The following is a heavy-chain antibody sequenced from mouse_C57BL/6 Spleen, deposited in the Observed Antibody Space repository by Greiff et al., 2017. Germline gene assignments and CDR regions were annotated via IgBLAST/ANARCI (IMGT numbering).Heavy chain of an antibody. CDR1: GYTFTSYW. D-gene: IGHD4-1*01. Sequence: QVQLQQPGAELVMPGASVKLSCKASGYTFTSYWMHWVKQRPGQGLEWIGEIDPSDSYTNYNQKFKGKSTLTVDKSSSTAYMQLSSLTSEDSAVYYCARTGTGGYYCDYWGQGTTLTVSS. J-gene: IGHJ2*01. V-gene: IGHV1-69*01. CDR3: ARTGTGGYYCDY. CDR2: IDPSDSYT.